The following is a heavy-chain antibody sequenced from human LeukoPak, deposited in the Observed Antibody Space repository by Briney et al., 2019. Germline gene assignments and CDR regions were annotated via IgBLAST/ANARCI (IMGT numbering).Heavy chain of an antibody. J-gene: IGHJ6*03. CDR2: IYYSGST. CDR3: ARGGWRTSYYYYMDV. Sequence: NPSETLSLTCTVSGGSISSGDYYWSWIRQPPGKGLEWIGYIYYSGSTYYNPSLKSRVTISVDTSKNQFSLKLSSVTAAGTAVYYCARGGWRTSYYYYMDVWGKGTTVTVSS. V-gene: IGHV4-30-4*08. D-gene: IGHD1-14*01. CDR1: GGSISSGDYY.